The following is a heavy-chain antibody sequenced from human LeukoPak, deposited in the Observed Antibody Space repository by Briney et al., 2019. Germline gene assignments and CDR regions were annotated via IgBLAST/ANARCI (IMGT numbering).Heavy chain of an antibody. CDR2: ISSSGSTI. CDR3: ARDSSDGGTSSYRQSDY. V-gene: IGHV3-48*03. CDR1: GFTFSSYE. Sequence: GGSLRLSCAASGFTFSSYEMNWVRQAPGKGLEWVSYISSSGSTIYYADSVKGRFTISRDNANNSLYLQMNNLSAEDTAVYYCARDSSDGGTSSYRQSDYWGQGTLVTVSS. D-gene: IGHD3-16*02. J-gene: IGHJ4*02.